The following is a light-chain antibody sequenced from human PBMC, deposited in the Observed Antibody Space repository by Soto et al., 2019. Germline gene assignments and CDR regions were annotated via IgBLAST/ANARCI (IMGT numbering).Light chain of an antibody. Sequence: QSVLTQPASVSGSPGQSVTISCTGPRSDIGDSNFISWYQHSPGKAPRLLIYEVNNRPSGVSRRFSGSKAGNTASLTISGLLGDDEADYFCASFRSGTILVFGSGTKVTVL. V-gene: IGLV2-14*01. CDR3: ASFRSGTILV. J-gene: IGLJ1*01. CDR2: EVN. CDR1: RSDIGDSNF.